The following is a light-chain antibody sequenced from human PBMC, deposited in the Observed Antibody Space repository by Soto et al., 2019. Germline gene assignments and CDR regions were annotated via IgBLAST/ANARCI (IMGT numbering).Light chain of an antibody. CDR2: GAS. CDR3: QQYGNSPQT. J-gene: IGKJ1*01. Sequence: IVLTQSPGTLSLSPGERATLSCRASQSVSSNLAWYQQKPGQAPRLLIYGASTRATGIPARFSGSGSGTDFTLTISRLEPEDFAVYYCQQYGNSPQTFGQGTKVDIK. CDR1: QSVSSN. V-gene: IGKV3-20*01.